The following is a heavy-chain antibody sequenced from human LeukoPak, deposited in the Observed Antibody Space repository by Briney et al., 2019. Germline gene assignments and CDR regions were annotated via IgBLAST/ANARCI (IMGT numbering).Heavy chain of an antibody. J-gene: IGHJ4*02. CDR1: GFTFSSYA. CDR2: ISGSGGST. V-gene: IGHV3-23*01. CDR3: ANLYHSSGWYGY. Sequence: GGSLRLSCAASGFTFSSYAMSWVRQAPGKGLEWVSAISGSGGSTYYADSVKGRFTISRDNSKNTLYLQMNSLRAEDTAVYYCANLYHSSGWYGYWGQGTLVTVSS. D-gene: IGHD6-19*01.